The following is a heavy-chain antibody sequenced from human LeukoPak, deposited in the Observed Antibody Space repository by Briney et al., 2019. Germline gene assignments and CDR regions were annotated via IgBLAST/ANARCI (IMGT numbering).Heavy chain of an antibody. CDR1: GFTFSSYA. CDR3: AKSRGSGSNMARGVNFDY. J-gene: IGHJ4*02. V-gene: IGHV3-23*01. D-gene: IGHD3-10*01. CDR2: ISGSGGST. Sequence: GGSLRLSCAASGFTFSSYAMSWVRQAPGKGLEWVSAISGSGGSTYYADSVKGRFTISRDNSKNTLYLQMNSLRAEDTAVYYCAKSRGSGSNMARGVNFDYWGQGTLVTVSS.